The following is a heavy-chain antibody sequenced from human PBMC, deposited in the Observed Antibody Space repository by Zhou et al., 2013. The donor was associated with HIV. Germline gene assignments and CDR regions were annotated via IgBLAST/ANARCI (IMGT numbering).Heavy chain of an antibody. Sequence: QVQLQESGPGLVKPSETLSLTCTVSGGSISSHYWSWIRQPAGKGLEWIGRIYASGSTKYNPSLKSRVTISIDTSKNQFSLKLSSVTAADTAVYYCARLVAARDYYYYIDVWGRGTTVTVSS. CDR3: ARLVAARDYYYYIDV. D-gene: IGHD6-13*01. CDR2: IYASGST. V-gene: IGHV4-4*07. CDR1: GGSISSHY. J-gene: IGHJ6*03.